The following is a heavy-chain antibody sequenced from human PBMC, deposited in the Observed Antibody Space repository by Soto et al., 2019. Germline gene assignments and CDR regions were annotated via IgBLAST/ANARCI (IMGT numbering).Heavy chain of an antibody. CDR2: MYHGGFS. V-gene: IGHV4-38-2*01. D-gene: IGHD2-15*01. Sequence: PSETLSLTCGFSVYAINSGYYWGWIRQSPGKGLEWIGNMYHGGFSYYNPSLKGRVTISVDTWKNRFSLNLRSVTAADTAVYYCARTVVVVVSNVQDYFEYWGQGRLVTVSS. CDR1: VYAINSGYY. CDR3: ARTVVVVVSNVQDYFEY. J-gene: IGHJ4*02.